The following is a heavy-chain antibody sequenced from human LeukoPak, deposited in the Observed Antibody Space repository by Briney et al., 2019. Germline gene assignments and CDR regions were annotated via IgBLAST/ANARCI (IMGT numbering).Heavy chain of an antibody. CDR2: ISRSSSAI. V-gene: IGHV3-48*01. CDR3: ARDYVTGALSFDC. D-gene: IGHD2-21*02. Sequence: GGSLRLSCAASGFTFSSYSMNWVRQAPGKGLEWISYISRSSSAIFYADSVKGRFTVSRDNAKNSLFLQMNSLRVEDTAVYYCARDYVTGALSFDCRGQGTLVTVSS. CDR1: GFTFSSYS. J-gene: IGHJ4*02.